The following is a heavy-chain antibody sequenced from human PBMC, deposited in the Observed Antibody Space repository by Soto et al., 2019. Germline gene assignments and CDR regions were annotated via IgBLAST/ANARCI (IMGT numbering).Heavy chain of an antibody. V-gene: IGHV1-2*02. CDR3: ARVLMTTVSQTWFDP. J-gene: IGHJ5*02. CDR1: GYTFTGYY. Sequence: ASVKVSCKASGYTFTGYYMHWVRQAPGQGLEWMGWINPNSGGTNYAQKFQGRVTMTRDTSISTAYMELSRLRSDDTAVYYCARVLMTTVSQTWFDPWGQGTLVTVSS. CDR2: INPNSGGT. D-gene: IGHD4-17*01.